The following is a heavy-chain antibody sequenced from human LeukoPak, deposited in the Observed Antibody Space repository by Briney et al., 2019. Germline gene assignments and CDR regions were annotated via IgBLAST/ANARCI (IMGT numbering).Heavy chain of an antibody. CDR3: ARYDDSSGYYFREIDY. V-gene: IGHV1-18*01. D-gene: IGHD3-22*01. CDR2: ISAYNGNT. J-gene: IGHJ4*02. CDR1: GYTFTSYG. Sequence: ASVKVSCKASGYTFTSYGIRWVRQAPGQGLEWMGWISAYNGNTNYAQKLQGRVTMTTDTSTSTACMELRSLRSDDTAVYYCARYDDSSGYYFREIDYWGQGTLVTVSS.